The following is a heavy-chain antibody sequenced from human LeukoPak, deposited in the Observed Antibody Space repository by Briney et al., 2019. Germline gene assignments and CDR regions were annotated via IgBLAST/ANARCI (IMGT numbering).Heavy chain of an antibody. J-gene: IGHJ4*02. V-gene: IGHV4-34*01. CDR3: ARGRIVVVPAATPTYYDILTGYLNFDY. CDR2: INHSGST. Sequence: KPSETLSLTCTVSGSSISSYYWSWIRQPPGKGLEWIGEINHSGSTNYNPSLKSRVTISVDTSKNQFSLKLSSVTAADTAVYYCARGRIVVVPAATPTYYDILTGYLNFDYWGQGTLVTVSS. D-gene: IGHD3-9*01. CDR1: GSSISSYY.